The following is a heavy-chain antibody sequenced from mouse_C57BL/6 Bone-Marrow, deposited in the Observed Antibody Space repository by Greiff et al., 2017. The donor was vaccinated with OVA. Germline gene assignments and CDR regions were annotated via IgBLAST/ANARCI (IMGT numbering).Heavy chain of an antibody. D-gene: IGHD4-1*01. J-gene: IGHJ2*01. V-gene: IGHV1-42*01. CDR3: ARKGLGRGY. Sequence: VQLQQSGPELVKPGASVKISCKASGYSFTGYYMNWVKQSPEKSLEWIGEINPSTGGTTYNQKFKAKATLTVDKSSSTAYMQLKSLTSEDSAVYYCARKGLGRGYWGQGTTLTVSS. CDR1: GYSFTGYY. CDR2: INPSTGGT.